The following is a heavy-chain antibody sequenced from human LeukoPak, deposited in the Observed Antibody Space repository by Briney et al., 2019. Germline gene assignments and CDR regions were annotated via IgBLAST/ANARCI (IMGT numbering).Heavy chain of an antibody. CDR3: AKVQNHWELLVY. CDR2: IYTSGST. D-gene: IGHD1-26*01. Sequence: TSQTLSLTCTVSAGSLSSGSYYWSWIRQPAGKGLEWIGRIYTSGSTNYNPSLKSRVTISVDTSKNQFSLKLSSVTAADTAVYYCAKVQNHWELLVYWGQGTLVTVSS. J-gene: IGHJ4*02. V-gene: IGHV4-61*02. CDR1: AGSLSSGSYY.